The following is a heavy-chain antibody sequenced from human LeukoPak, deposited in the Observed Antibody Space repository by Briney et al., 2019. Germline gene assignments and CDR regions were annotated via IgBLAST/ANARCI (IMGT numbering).Heavy chain of an antibody. CDR2: INHGGTT. CDR3: ARGRAVFGPHWFDP. V-gene: IGHV4-34*01. Sequence: PSETLSLTCAVYGGSFSGYYWSWIRQPPGKGLEWIGEINHGGTTESNPSLKSRLTISIDTSKNQFSLKLTSVTAADTAVYFCARGRAVFGPHWFDPWGQGTLVTVSS. D-gene: IGHD3-3*01. CDR1: GGSFSGYY. J-gene: IGHJ5*02.